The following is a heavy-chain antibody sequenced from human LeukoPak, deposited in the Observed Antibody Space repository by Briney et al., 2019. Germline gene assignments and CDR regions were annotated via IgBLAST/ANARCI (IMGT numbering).Heavy chain of an antibody. Sequence: ASVKVSCKASGYTFTSYGISWVRQAPGQGLEWMGWISAYNGNTNYAQKLQGRVTMTTDTSTSTAYMELSSLRSEDTAVYYCASGQTVPSWDYWGQGTLVTVSS. CDR3: ASGQTVPSWDY. CDR1: GYTFTSYG. J-gene: IGHJ4*02. D-gene: IGHD1-1*01. V-gene: IGHV1-18*01. CDR2: ISAYNGNT.